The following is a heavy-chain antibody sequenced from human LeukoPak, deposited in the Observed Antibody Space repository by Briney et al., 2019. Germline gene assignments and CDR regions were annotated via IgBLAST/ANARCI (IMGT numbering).Heavy chain of an antibody. J-gene: IGHJ3*02. Sequence: EASVKVSCKASGYTFTGYYIHWVRQAPGQGLEWMGWINPNSGGTKYAQKFQGRVTMIRDTSISTAYMELSSLRSDDTAVYYCARESALEEQWLGGAFDIWGQGTMVTVSS. V-gene: IGHV1-2*02. CDR1: GYTFTGYY. D-gene: IGHD6-19*01. CDR3: ARESALEEQWLGGAFDI. CDR2: INPNSGGT.